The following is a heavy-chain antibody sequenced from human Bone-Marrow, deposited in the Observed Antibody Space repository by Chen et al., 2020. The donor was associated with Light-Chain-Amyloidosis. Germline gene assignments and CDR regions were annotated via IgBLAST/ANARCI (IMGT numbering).Heavy chain of an antibody. CDR1: GSTFPNYW. V-gene: IGHV5-51*01. J-gene: IGHJ4*02. CDR2: IYPDDSDA. Sequence: EVQLEQSGSEVKKPGESLTFYCTGSGSTFPNYWIGWVRQIPGKGLEWMGVIYPDDSDARYSPSLEGQVTISADKSITTAYLQWRSLKASDTAMYYCARRRDGYNFDYWGQGTLVTVSS. CDR3: ARRRDGYNFDY. D-gene: IGHD5-12*01.